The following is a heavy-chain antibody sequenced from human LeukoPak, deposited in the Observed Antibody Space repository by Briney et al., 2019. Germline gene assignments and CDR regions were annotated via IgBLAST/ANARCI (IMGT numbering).Heavy chain of an antibody. J-gene: IGHJ4*02. CDR3: AKSPNGFDY. Sequence: GGSLRLSCAASGFTFRNYAMNWVRQTPGKGLEWVSSISGSGATYYADSVKGRFTISRDNSKNTPYLQMNSLRAEDTAVYYCAKSPNGFDYWGQGTLVTVSS. D-gene: IGHD1-1*01. V-gene: IGHV3-23*01. CDR1: GFTFRNYA. CDR2: ISGSGAT.